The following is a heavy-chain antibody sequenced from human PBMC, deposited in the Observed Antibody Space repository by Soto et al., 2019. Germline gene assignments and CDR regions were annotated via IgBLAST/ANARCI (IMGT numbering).Heavy chain of an antibody. CDR3: ARSLLGDHYDSDGFDH. D-gene: IGHD3-22*01. CDR2: IIPIFDMA. V-gene: IGHV1-69*02. Sequence: QVQLVQSGTEVKKPGSSVTVSCKASGGPYSKYTISWVRQAPGQGLEWMGRIIPIFDMANYAQKFQGRVTITVDKSTSPVYMDLGGLKFEETAVYYWARSLLGDHYDSDGFDHLGQGTLVTVSS. J-gene: IGHJ4*02. CDR1: GGPYSKYT.